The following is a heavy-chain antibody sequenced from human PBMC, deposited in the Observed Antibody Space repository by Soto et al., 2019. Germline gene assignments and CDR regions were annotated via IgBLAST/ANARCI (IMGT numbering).Heavy chain of an antibody. V-gene: IGHV1-58*02. J-gene: IGHJ4*02. CDR3: AAVADSSSWYSPERN. CDR1: GFTFTSSA. D-gene: IGHD6-13*01. Sequence: QMQLVQSGPEVKKPGTSVKVSCKASGFTFTSSAMQWVRQARGHRLEWIGWIVVGSGNTNYAQKFQERVTITRDMSTSTAYMELSSLRSEDTAVYYCAAVADSSSWYSPERNWGQGTLVTVSS. CDR2: IVVGSGNT.